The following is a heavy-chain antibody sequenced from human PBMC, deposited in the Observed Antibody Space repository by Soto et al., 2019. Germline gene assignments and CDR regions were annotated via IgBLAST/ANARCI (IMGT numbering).Heavy chain of an antibody. D-gene: IGHD2-15*01. CDR3: ARVGGYCSGGSCYSDWYFDL. J-gene: IGHJ2*01. CDR2: TRNKVNSYTT. CDR1: GFTFSDHY. Sequence: EVQLVESGGGLVQPGGSLRLSCAASGFTFSDHYMDWVRQAPGKGLEWVGRTRNKVNSYTTEYAATVKGRFTISRDDSKNSLYLQMNSLKTEDTAVYYCARVGGYCSGGSCYSDWYFDLWGRGTLVTVSS. V-gene: IGHV3-72*01.